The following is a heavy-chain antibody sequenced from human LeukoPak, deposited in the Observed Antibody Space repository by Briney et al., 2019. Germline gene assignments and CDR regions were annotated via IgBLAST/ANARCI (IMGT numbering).Heavy chain of an antibody. CDR2: ISSSSSYI. V-gene: IGHV3-21*01. CDR3: ARDYSDFWSGYYTAYGMDV. D-gene: IGHD3-3*01. Sequence: GRSLRLSCAASGFTFSSYSMNWVRQAPGKGLEWVSSISSSSSYIYYADSVKGRFTISRDNAKNSLYLQMNSLRAEDTAVYYCARDYSDFWSGYYTAYGMDVWGQGTTVTVSS. CDR1: GFTFSSYS. J-gene: IGHJ6*02.